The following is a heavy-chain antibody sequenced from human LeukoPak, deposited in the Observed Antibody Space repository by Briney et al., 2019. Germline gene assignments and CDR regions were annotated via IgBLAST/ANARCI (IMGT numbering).Heavy chain of an antibody. CDR2: MNPNSGNT. V-gene: IGHV1-8*03. J-gene: IGHJ6*03. CDR1: GYTFTSYD. D-gene: IGHD1-1*01. CDR3: ARGNDGLYYYYYYMDV. Sequence: ASVKVSCKASGYTFTSYDINWVRQATGQGLEWMGWMNPNSGNTGYAQKFQGRVTTTRNTSISTAYMELSSLRSEDTAVYYCARGNDGLYYYYYYMDVWGKGTTVTVSS.